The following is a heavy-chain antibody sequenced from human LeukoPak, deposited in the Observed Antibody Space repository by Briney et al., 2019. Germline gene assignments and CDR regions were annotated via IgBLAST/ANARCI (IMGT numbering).Heavy chain of an antibody. D-gene: IGHD5-12*01. V-gene: IGHV4-59*01. Sequence: SETLSLTCTVSGGFISSYYWSWIRQPPGKGLEWIGYTYYSGSTNYNPSLRSRVSMSVDTSKNQFSLRLSSVTAADTAVYYCAGRVATGSMDVWGQGTTVTVSS. CDR1: GGFISSYY. J-gene: IGHJ6*02. CDR2: TYYSGST. CDR3: AGRVATGSMDV.